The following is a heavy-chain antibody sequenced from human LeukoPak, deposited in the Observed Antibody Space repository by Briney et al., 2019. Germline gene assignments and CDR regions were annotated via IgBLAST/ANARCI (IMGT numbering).Heavy chain of an antibody. CDR1: GCTLSNAW. CDR3: TTTSLYYYDSRAFDY. CDR2: IKSKTDGGTT. V-gene: IGHV3-15*01. J-gene: IGHJ4*02. D-gene: IGHD3-22*01. Sequence: GRSLRLSCAASGCTLSNAWMGWFHQAPGKGLEWVGRIKSKTDGGTTDYAAPVKGRFTISRDDSKNTLYLQMNSLKTEDIAVYYCTTTSLYYYDSRAFDYWGQGTLVTVSS.